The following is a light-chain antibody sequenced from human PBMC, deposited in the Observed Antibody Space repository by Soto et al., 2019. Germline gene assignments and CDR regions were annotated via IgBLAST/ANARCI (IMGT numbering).Light chain of an antibody. CDR1: QSVTSSY. V-gene: IGKV3-20*01. CDR3: QQYGSSPA. Sequence: EIVLTQSPGTLSLSPGERATLSCRASQSVTSSYLAWYQQKPGQAPRLLIYGASSRATGIPDRFSGSGSGTDFAFTLSRLEPEAFAVYYCQQYGSSPAFGGGTKVEIK. CDR2: GAS. J-gene: IGKJ4*01.